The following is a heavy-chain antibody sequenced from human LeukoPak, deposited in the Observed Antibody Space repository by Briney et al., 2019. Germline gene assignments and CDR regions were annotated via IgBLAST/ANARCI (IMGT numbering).Heavy chain of an antibody. J-gene: IGHJ6*02. CDR1: GGSISSYY. CDR3: ARRAVAGRFYGMDV. D-gene: IGHD6-19*01. V-gene: IGHV4-59*08. Sequence: SETLSLTCTVSGGSISSYYWSWIRQPPGKGLEWIGYIYYSGSTNYSPSLKSRVTISVDTSKNQFSLKLSSVTAADTAVYYCARRAVAGRFYGMDVWGQGTTVTVSS. CDR2: IYYSGST.